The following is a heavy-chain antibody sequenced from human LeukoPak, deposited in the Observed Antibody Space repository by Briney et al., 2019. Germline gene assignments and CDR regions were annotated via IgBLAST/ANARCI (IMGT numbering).Heavy chain of an antibody. D-gene: IGHD3-22*01. CDR3: ARYDYYDSSGYKIAEYFQH. V-gene: IGHV3-74*01. CDR1: GLTFSSYW. J-gene: IGHJ1*01. Sequence: GGSLRLSCAASGLTFSSYWMHWVRQAPGKGLVWVSRINSDGSSTSYADSVKGRFTISRDNAKNTLYLQMNSPRAEDTAVYYCARYDYYDSSGYKIAEYFQHWGQGTLVTVSS. CDR2: INSDGSST.